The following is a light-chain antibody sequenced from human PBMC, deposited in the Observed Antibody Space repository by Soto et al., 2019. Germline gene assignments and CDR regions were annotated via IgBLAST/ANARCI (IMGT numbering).Light chain of an antibody. CDR2: DAS. CDR3: QQYNNWPLT. J-gene: IGKJ4*01. V-gene: IGKV3D-15*01. Sequence: ELVLTQSPDTLSVSPGERATLSCRASQSISRTLAWYQQKTGQPPRLLIYDASTRTTGFPARFSGSGSGTEFSLTISSLQSEDFEVYYCQQYNNWPLTFGGGTTVEIK. CDR1: QSISRT.